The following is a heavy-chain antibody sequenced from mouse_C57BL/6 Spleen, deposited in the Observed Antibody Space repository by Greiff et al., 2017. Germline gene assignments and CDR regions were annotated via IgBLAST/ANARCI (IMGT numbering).Heavy chain of an antibody. CDR1: GYSFTGYY. D-gene: IGHD4-1*01. V-gene: IGHV1-42*01. CDR3: ARAGTNYAMDY. CDR2: INPSTGGT. J-gene: IGHJ4*01. Sequence: VQLQQPGPELVKPGASVKISCKASGYSFTGYYMNWVKQSPENSLEWIGEINPSTGGTTYNQKFKAKATLTVDKSSSTAYMQLQSLTTEDSAVYYFARAGTNYAMDYWGQGTSVTVSS.